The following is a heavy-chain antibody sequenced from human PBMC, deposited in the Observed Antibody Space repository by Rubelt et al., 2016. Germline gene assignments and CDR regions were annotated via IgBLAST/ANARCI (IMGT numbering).Heavy chain of an antibody. V-gene: IGHV3-48*03. J-gene: IGHJ4*02. CDR3: ARVMGGAAGLVDY. D-gene: IGHD2-21*01. CDR2: ISSSGSTI. CDR1: GFTFSSYD. Sequence: EVQLVESGGGLVKPGGSLRLSCAASGFTFSSYDMNWVRQAPGTGLEWVSYISSSGSTIKYADSVKGRFTISRDNAKNSLYLQMHSLRAEETAVYYCARVMGGAAGLVDYWGQGTLVTVSS.